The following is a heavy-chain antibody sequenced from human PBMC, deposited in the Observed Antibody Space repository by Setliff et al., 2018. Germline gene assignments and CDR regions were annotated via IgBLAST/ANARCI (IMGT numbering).Heavy chain of an antibody. V-gene: IGHV4-39*02. CDR1: GGSISSSSYY. CDR3: ARETTMTYYFYYMDV. J-gene: IGHJ6*03. D-gene: IGHD4-17*01. Sequence: SETLSLTCTVSGGSISSSSYYWGWIRQPPGKGLEWIGSIYYSGSTYYNPSLKSRVTISVDTSKNQFSLTLSSVTAADTAVYYCARETTMTYYFYYMDVWGKGITVTVSS. CDR2: IYYSGST.